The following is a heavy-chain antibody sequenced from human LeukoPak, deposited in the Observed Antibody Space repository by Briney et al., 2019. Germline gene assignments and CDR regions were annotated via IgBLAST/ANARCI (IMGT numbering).Heavy chain of an antibody. CDR1: GFTFTAYY. J-gene: IGHJ4*02. CDR3: ARIGYSSSTFDY. CDR2: ISSSSSYT. D-gene: IGHD6-6*01. Sequence: PGRSLRLSCAASGFTFTAYYMSWIRQATGKGLEWVSYISSSSSYTNYADSVKGRFTISRDNAQNSLYLQVNSLSAEDTAVYYCARIGYSSSTFDYWGQGTLVTVSS. V-gene: IGHV3-11*03.